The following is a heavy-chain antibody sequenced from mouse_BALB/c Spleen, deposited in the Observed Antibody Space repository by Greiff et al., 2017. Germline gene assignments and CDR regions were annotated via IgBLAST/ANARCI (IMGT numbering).Heavy chain of an antibody. CDR1: GYTFSSYW. J-gene: IGHJ4*01. CDR3: ASRGIDYAMDY. Sequence: VQLQQSGAELLKPGASVKISCKATGYTFSSYWIEWVKQRPGHGLEWIGEILPGSGSTNYNEKFKGKATFTADTSSNTAYMQLSSLTSEDSAVYYCASRGIDYAMDYWGQGTSVTVSS. V-gene: IGHV1-9*01. CDR2: ILPGSGST.